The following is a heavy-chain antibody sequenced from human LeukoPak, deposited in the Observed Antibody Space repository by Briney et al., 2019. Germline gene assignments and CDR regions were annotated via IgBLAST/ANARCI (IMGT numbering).Heavy chain of an antibody. CDR1: GGSISSSSYY. D-gene: IGHD1-26*01. Sequence: SETLSLTCTVSGGSISSSSYYWGWIRQPPGKGLEWIGEIYHSGSTNYNPSLKSRVTISVDRSKTQFSLKLSSVTAADTAVYYCARDKWEPRYAFDIWGQGTMVTVSS. CDR3: ARDKWEPRYAFDI. V-gene: IGHV4-39*07. J-gene: IGHJ3*02. CDR2: IYHSGST.